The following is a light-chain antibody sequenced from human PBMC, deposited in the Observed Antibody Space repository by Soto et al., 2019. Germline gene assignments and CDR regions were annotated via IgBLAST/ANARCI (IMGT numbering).Light chain of an antibody. Sequence: EIVMTQAPATLSVSPGERATPSRRASQSVSRNLAWYQQRPGQAPRLLISGASTRATGIAARFSGSGSGREFTLTISSLQSEDSALYYCQQYSNWPTFGQGTRLEIK. CDR2: GAS. CDR3: QQYSNWPT. CDR1: QSVSRN. V-gene: IGKV3-15*01. J-gene: IGKJ5*01.